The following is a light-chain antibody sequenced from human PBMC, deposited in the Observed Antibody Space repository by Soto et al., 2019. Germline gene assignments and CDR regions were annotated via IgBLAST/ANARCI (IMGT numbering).Light chain of an antibody. CDR2: SNN. V-gene: IGLV1-44*01. J-gene: IGLJ2*01. CDR1: SSNIGSKT. Sequence: QSVLTQPPSASGTPGQRVTISCSGSSSNIGSKTVNWYQQLPGTAPKLLIYSNNQRPSGVPDRFSGSKSGTSASLAISGLQSEDEADYDCAAWDDSLNGVVFGGGTNLTVL. CDR3: AAWDDSLNGVV.